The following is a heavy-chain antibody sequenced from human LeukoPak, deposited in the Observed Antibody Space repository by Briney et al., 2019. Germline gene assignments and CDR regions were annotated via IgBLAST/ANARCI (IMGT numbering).Heavy chain of an antibody. CDR1: GGTFSSYT. J-gene: IGHJ5*02. CDR3: ARDRYGDYSNWFDP. CDR2: IIPILGIA. V-gene: IGHV1-69*04. Sequence: ASVKVSCKASGGTFSSYTISWVRQAPGQGLEWMGRIIPILGIANYAQKFQGRVTITADKSTSTAYMELSSLGSEDTAVYYCARDRYGDYSNWFDPWGQGTLVTVSS. D-gene: IGHD4-17*01.